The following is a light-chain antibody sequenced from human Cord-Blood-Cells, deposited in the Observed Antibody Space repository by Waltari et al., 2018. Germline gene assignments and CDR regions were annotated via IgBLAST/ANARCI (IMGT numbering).Light chain of an antibody. V-gene: IGKV1-39*01. CDR1: QSISSY. Sequence: DIKMTQSQSSLSASGGDRVTITCRASQSISSYLNWDQQKPGKAPKLLIYAASSLQSGVPSRFSGSGSGTDFTLTISSLQPEDFATYYCQQSYSTPYTFGQGTKLEIK. CDR2: AAS. CDR3: QQSYSTPYT. J-gene: IGKJ2*01.